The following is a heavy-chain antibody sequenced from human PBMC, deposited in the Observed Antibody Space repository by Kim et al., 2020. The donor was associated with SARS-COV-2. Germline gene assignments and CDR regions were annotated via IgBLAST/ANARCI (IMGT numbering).Heavy chain of an antibody. CDR1: GFSFINYG. J-gene: IGHJ6*04. CDR2: ISFDGSDK. V-gene: IGHV3-30*18. Sequence: GGSLRLSCAASGFSFINYGIHWVRQTPGKGLEWVALISFDGSDKYYADSVKGRFTISRDHSKNTLYLQMSSLRAEDTAFYYCAKDWLFQLEGRALGYQAKHYSMDVWGRGTTVTVSS. D-gene: IGHD1-1*01. CDR3: AKDWLFQLEGRALGYQAKHYSMDV.